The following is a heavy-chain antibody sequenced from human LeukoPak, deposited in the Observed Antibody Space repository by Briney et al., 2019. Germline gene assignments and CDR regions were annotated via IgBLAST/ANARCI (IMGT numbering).Heavy chain of an antibody. CDR1: GFTFSDHA. J-gene: IGHJ4*02. V-gene: IGHV3-23*01. D-gene: IGHD3-22*01. CDR3: AFLDSSGFYYGRLRY. CDR2: TNAGGDNT. Sequence: GGSLRLSCVAPGFTFSDHAMSWVRQTPGKGLESISSTNAGGDNTHYTDSVKGRFTVSRDNAKNTLYLQMNSLRAEDTAVYFCAFLDSSGFYYGRLRYWGQGTPVTVSS.